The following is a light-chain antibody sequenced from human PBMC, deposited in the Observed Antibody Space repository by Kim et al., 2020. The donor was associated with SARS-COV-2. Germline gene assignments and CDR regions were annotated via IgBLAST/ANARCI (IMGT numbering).Light chain of an antibody. CDR2: DGS. CDR3: GSYAGDSTYV. V-gene: IGLV2-23*01. J-gene: IGLJ1*01. CDR1: TSDVGSDDL. Sequence: GQSITISCTGTTSDVGSDDLISWYQQHPGKAPILMIYDGSKLPSGVSNRFSVSKAGNTASLTISGLQAEDEADYYCGSYAGDSTYVFGTGTKVTVL.